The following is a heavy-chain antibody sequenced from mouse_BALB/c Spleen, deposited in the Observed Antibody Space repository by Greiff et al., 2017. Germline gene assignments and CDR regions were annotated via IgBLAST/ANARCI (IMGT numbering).Heavy chain of an antibody. CDR1: GFTFSSYG. V-gene: IGHV5-6*01. CDR3: ARQDYGSRFDY. Sequence: EVKLQESGGDLVKPGGSLKLSCAASGFTFSSYGMSWVRQTPDKRLEWVATISSGGSYTYYPDSVKGRFTISRDNAKNTLYLQMSSLKSEDTAMYYCARQDYGSRFDYWGQGTTLTVSS. CDR2: ISSGGSYT. D-gene: IGHD1-1*01. J-gene: IGHJ2*01.